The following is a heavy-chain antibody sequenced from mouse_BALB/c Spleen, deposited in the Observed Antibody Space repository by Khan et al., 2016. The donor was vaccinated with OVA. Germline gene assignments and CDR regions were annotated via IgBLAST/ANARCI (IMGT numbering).Heavy chain of an antibody. V-gene: IGHV1S137*01. Sequence: VQLQESGAELVRPGVSVKISCKGSGYTFTDFTMHWVKQSHAKSLEWIGVISTYYGDVTYNQKFKGKATMTVDKSSSTAYMELARLTSEDSAIFDVKGGGGGSRFAYGGQGTLVTVSA. J-gene: IGHJ3*01. CDR2: ISTYYGDV. CDR3: KGGGGGSRFAY. CDR1: GYTFTDFT.